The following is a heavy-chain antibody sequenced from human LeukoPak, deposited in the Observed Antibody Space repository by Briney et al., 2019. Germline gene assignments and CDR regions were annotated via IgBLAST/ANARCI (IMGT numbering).Heavy chain of an antibody. CDR1: GYTFTGYY. V-gene: IGHV1-2*02. CDR3: ARDGASWRASLITFYYDAMDV. J-gene: IGHJ6*02. Sequence: AASVKVSCKASGYTFTGYYMHWVRQAPGQGLEWMGWINPNSGGTNYAQKFQGRVTMTTDTSTNTAYMELRSLRSDDTAVYYCARDGASWRASLITFYYDAMDVWGQGTTVTVSS. CDR2: INPNSGGT. D-gene: IGHD2/OR15-2a*01.